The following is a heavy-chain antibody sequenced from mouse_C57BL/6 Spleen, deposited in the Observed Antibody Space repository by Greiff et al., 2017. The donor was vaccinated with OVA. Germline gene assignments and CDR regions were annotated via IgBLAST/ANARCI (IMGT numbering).Heavy chain of an antibody. Sequence: VQLQQSGAELVRPGSSVKMSCKTSGYTFTSYGINWVKQRPGQGLEWIGYIYIGNGYTEYNEKFKGKATLTSDTSSSTAYMQLSSLTSEDSASDFCARYETTVANYAMGYWGQGTSVTVSS. CDR3: ARYETTVANYAMGY. V-gene: IGHV1-58*01. CDR1: GYTFTSYG. D-gene: IGHD1-1*01. J-gene: IGHJ4*01. CDR2: IYIGNGYT.